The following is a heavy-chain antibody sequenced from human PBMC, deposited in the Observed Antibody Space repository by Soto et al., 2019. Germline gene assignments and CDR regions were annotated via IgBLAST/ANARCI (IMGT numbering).Heavy chain of an antibody. D-gene: IGHD6-13*01. CDR2: IWYDGSNK. J-gene: IGHJ4*02. CDR1: GSTFSSYG. CDR3: ARDWDSSSWSYYFDY. Sequence: GGSLRLSCAASGSTFSSYGMHWDRQAPGKGLEWVAVIWYDGSNKYYADSVKGRFTISRDNSKNTLYLQMNSLRAEDTAVYYCARDWDSSSWSYYFDYWGQGTLVTVSS. V-gene: IGHV3-33*01.